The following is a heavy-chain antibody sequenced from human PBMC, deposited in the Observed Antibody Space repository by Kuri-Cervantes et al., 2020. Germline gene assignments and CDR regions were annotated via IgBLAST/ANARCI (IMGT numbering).Heavy chain of an antibody. Sequence: TETLSLTCAVNGGSFSGYYWSWIRQPPGKGLEWIGEINHSGSTNYNPSLKSRVTISVDTSKNQFYLKLSSVTAADTAVYYCARRRITMIVVVITSGFDYWGQGTLVTVSS. D-gene: IGHD3-22*01. CDR1: GGSFSGYY. J-gene: IGHJ4*02. CDR3: ARRRITMIVVVITSGFDY. CDR2: INHSGST. V-gene: IGHV4-34*01.